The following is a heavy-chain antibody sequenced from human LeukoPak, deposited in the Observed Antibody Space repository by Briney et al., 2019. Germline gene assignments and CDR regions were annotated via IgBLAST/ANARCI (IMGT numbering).Heavy chain of an antibody. V-gene: IGHV3-30-3*01. CDR3: ASSELQPTCPADS. J-gene: IGHJ4*02. D-gene: IGHD1-26*01. CDR1: GFTFSSYA. Sequence: GGSLRLSCAASGFTFSSYAMHWVRQAPGKGLEWVAVISYDGSNKYYADSVKGRFTISRDNSKNTLYLQMNSLRAEDTAVYYCASSELQPTCPADSWGQGTLVTVSS. CDR2: ISYDGSNK.